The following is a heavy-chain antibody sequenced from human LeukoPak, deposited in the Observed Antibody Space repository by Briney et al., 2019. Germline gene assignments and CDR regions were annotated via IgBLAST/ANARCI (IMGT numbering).Heavy chain of an antibody. J-gene: IGHJ4*02. CDR1: GFTFTSYA. CDR3: AKRGYSSGWQFDY. D-gene: IGHD6-19*01. V-gene: IGHV3-23*01. CDR2: ISGSGGST. Sequence: GGSLRLSCAASGFTFTSYATSWVRQAPGKGLEWVTLISGSGGSTYYADSVKGRFTISRDNSKNTLSLQMNSLRAEDTAVYYCAKRGYSSGWQFDYWGQGTLVTVSS.